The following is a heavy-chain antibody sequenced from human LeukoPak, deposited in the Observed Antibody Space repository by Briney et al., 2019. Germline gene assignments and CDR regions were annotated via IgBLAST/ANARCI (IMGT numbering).Heavy chain of an antibody. CDR3: ARGGYYYDSSDYYSPDY. CDR1: GYTLTELS. V-gene: IGHV1-24*01. J-gene: IGHJ4*02. Sequence: ASVKVSCKVSGYTLTELSMHWVRQAPGKGLEWMGGFDPEDGETIYAQKFQGRVTMTEDTSTDTAYMELSSLRSDDTAVYYCARGGYYYDSSDYYSPDYWGQGTLVTVSS. CDR2: FDPEDGET. D-gene: IGHD3-22*01.